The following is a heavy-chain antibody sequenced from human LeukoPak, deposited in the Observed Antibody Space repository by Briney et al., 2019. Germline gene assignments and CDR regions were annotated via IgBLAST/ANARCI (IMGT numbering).Heavy chain of an antibody. CDR1: GGSSSSGGYY. V-gene: IGHV4-31*01. CDR2: IYYSGTT. J-gene: IGHJ4*02. Sequence: PSETLSLTCTVSGGSSSSGGYYWSWIRQHPGKGLERIGCIYYSGTTYYRPSLTSLVAISVDTSKNQFSLKLSSVAAADTAVYYCARSGTVTTWNYWGQGTLVTVSS. D-gene: IGHD4-17*01. CDR3: ARSGTVTTWNY.